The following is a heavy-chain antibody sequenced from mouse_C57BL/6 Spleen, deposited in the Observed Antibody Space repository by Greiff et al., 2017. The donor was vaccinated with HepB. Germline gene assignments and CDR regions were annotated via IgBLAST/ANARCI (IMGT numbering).Heavy chain of an antibody. J-gene: IGHJ4*01. Sequence: QVQLQQSGAELVRPGTSVKVSCKASGYAFTNYLIEWVKQRPGQGLEWIGVINPGSGGTNYNEKFKGKATLTADKSSSTAYMQLSSLTSEDSAVYFCARSRAHYYGSSYGAMDYWGQGTSVTVSS. CDR3: ARSRAHYYGSSYGAMDY. D-gene: IGHD1-1*01. CDR1: GYAFTNYL. V-gene: IGHV1-54*01. CDR2: INPGSGGT.